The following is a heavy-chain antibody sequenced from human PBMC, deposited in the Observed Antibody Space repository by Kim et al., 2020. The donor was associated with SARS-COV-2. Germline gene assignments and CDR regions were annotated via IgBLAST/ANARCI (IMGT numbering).Heavy chain of an antibody. CDR1: GGTFSSYA. V-gene: IGHV1-69*13. J-gene: IGHJ4*02. D-gene: IGHD3-10*01. CDR2: IIPIFGTA. CDR3: ARGGSMVRGVVMGYYFDY. Sequence: SVKVSCKASGGTFSSYAISWVRQAPGQGLEWMGGIIPIFGTANYAQKFQGRVTITADESTSTAYMELSSLRSEDTAVYYCARGGSMVRGVVMGYYFDYWGRGTLVTVSS.